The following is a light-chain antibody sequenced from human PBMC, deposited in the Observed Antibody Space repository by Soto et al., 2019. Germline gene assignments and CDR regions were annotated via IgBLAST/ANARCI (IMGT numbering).Light chain of an antibody. V-gene: IGLV2-8*01. CDR3: LSYADTAYV. Sequence: QSALAQPPSASWSPGQSVTISCAGTSSDVGGYNYVSWYQQYPGKVPKLMIYEVSGRPSGVPDRFSGSKSGNTAFLTVSGLQAEDEADYYCLSYADTAYVFGTGTKVTVL. CDR1: SSDVGGYNY. J-gene: IGLJ1*01. CDR2: EVS.